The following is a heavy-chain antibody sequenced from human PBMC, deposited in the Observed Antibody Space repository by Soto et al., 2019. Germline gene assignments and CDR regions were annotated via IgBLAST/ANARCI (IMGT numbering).Heavy chain of an antibody. J-gene: IGHJ5*02. CDR3: TLVNYDFWSGYHPKTFWFDP. Sequence: SETLSLTCAVYGGSFSGYYWSWIRQPPGKGLEWIGEINHSGSTNYNPSLKSRVTISVDTSKNQFSLKLSSVTAADTAVYYCTLVNYDFWSGYHPKTFWFDPWGQGTLVTVSS. CDR1: GGSFSGYY. V-gene: IGHV4-34*01. CDR2: INHSGST. D-gene: IGHD3-3*01.